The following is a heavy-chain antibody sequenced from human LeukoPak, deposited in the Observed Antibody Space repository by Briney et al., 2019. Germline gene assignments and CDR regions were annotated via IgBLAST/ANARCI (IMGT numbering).Heavy chain of an antibody. D-gene: IGHD6-19*01. CDR1: GFTFNRNA. J-gene: IGHJ4*02. CDR3: VRRGDASSGWGDHDF. CDR2: IGGSGDKT. Sequence: GGSLRLSCAASGFTFNRNAISWVRQAPGKGLEWVPTIGGSGDKTFYADSVKGRFTISRDNSKDMVHLQMNSLTGEDTALYYCVRRGDASSGWGDHDFWGQGALVTVSS. V-gene: IGHV3-23*01.